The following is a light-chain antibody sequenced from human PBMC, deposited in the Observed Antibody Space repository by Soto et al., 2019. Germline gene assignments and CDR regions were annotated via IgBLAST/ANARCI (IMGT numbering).Light chain of an antibody. CDR3: ETWSTNIRV. Sequence: QTVVTQSSSASASLGSSVKLTCTLSSGHSSYIIAWHQQQPGKAPRYLMKLEGSGSYNKGSGVPDRFSGSSSGADRYLTISNLQSEDEADYYCETWSTNIRVFGGGTKVTVL. CDR1: SGHSSYI. J-gene: IGLJ3*02. V-gene: IGLV4-60*03. CDR2: LEGSGSY.